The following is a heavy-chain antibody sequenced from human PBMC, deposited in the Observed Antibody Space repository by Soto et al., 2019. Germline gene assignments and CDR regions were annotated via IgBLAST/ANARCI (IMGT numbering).Heavy chain of an antibody. Sequence: EVQLVESGGGLVKPGGSLRLSCAASGFTFSSYSMNWVRQAPGKGLEWVSSISSGSSYIYYADSVKGRFTISRDNAKNSLYLQMNSLRAEDTAVYYCARDHIAVAGKPLDYWGQGTLVTVSS. D-gene: IGHD6-19*01. J-gene: IGHJ4*02. CDR2: ISSGSSYI. CDR3: ARDHIAVAGKPLDY. CDR1: GFTFSSYS. V-gene: IGHV3-21*01.